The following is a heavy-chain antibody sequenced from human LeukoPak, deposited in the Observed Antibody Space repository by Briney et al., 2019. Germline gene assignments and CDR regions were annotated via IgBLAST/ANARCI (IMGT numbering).Heavy chain of an antibody. CDR3: AKFPDFWSGPPDY. D-gene: IGHD3-3*01. Sequence: GGSLRLSCAASGFTFNKYAMNWVRQAPGRGQEWVSGITGGRSKYYADSVKGRFTISRDDSKNTLYLQMNSLRAEDTAVYYCAKFPDFWSGPPDYWGQGTLVTVSS. CDR2: ITGGRSK. V-gene: IGHV3-23*01. CDR1: GFTFNKYA. J-gene: IGHJ4*02.